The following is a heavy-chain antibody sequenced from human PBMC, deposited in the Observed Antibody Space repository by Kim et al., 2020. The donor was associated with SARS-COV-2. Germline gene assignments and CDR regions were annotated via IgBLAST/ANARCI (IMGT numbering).Heavy chain of an antibody. V-gene: IGHV3-15*01. D-gene: IGHD3-10*01. CDR2: IKSKTDGETI. J-gene: IGHJ4*02. CDR3: WDHNGAGSWDH. CDR1: GFSFTNAW. Sequence: GGSLRLSCVVSGFSFTNAWMNWVRQAPGKGLEWVGRIKSKTDGETIHYASSVQGRFTISRDDSKDTVYLQMNSLKIEDTGLYYRWDHNGAGSWDHWGQGTLVTVSS.